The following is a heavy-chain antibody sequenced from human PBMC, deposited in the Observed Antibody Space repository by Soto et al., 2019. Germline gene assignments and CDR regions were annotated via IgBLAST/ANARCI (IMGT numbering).Heavy chain of an antibody. CDR3: ARGSIESPFLAVAAPRSFDI. D-gene: IGHD6-19*01. J-gene: IGHJ3*02. CDR2: INHSGST. V-gene: IGHV4-34*01. Sequence: QVQLQQWGAGLLKPSETLSLTCAVYGGSFSGYYWSWIRQPPGKGLEWIGEINHSGSTNYNPSLKSRVTISVDTSKNQFSLKLSSVTAADTAVYYCARGSIESPFLAVAAPRSFDIWGQGTMVTVSS. CDR1: GGSFSGYY.